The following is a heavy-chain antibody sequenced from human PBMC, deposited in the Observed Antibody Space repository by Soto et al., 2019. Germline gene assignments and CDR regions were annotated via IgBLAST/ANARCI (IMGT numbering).Heavy chain of an antibody. CDR2: ISSSSSYI. CDR1: GFTFSSYS. Sequence: GSPRLSCAASGFTFSSYSMNWVRQAPGKGLEWVSSISSSSSYIYYADSMKGRFTISRDNAKNSLYLQMNSLRAEDSVVYYCAKDLPPRHYYGSGSKPYYYYGMDVWGQGTTVTVAS. D-gene: IGHD3-10*01. V-gene: IGHV3-21*01. CDR3: AKDLPPRHYYGSGSKPYYYYGMDV. J-gene: IGHJ6*02.